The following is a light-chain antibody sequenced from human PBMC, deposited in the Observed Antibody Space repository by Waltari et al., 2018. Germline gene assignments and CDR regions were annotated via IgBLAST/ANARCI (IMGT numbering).Light chain of an antibody. CDR3: QVWDSNTDHVV. V-gene: IGLV3-21*01. J-gene: IGLJ2*01. CDR1: NTEVKS. CDR2: DDS. Sequence: SSVLTQPPSVSLAPGQTARLTCRGNNTEVKSVDWYHQKPGQAPALVIYDDSDRPSGIPERFSGSNSGNTATLTISRVEAGDEADYYCQVWDSNTDHVVFGGGTKLTVL.